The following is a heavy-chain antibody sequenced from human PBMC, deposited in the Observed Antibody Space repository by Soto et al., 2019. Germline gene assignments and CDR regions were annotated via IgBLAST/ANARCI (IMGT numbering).Heavy chain of an antibody. J-gene: IGHJ3*02. CDR1: GFTFIDAW. V-gene: IGHV3-15*01. Sequence: EVQLVESGGGLVKPGGSLRLSCAASGFTFIDAWMSWVRQAPGTGLEWVGRIQSKAAGGTTDFGPPVKGRFTISRDDSKSTLYFKMDSPKPEDTAVYYCTLLVFDAFDRWGQGTMVTFSS. CDR2: IQSKAAGGTT. CDR3: TLLVFDAFDR. D-gene: IGHD6-13*01.